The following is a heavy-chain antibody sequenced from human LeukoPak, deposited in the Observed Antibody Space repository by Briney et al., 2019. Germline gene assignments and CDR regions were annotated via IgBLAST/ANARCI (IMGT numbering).Heavy chain of an antibody. J-gene: IGHJ3*02. Sequence: GESLKISCKGSGYSFTSYWIGWVRQMPGRGLEWMGIIYPGDSDTRYSPSFQGQVTISADMSISTAYLQWSSLKASDTAMYYCARGLYYDILTGHDAFDIWGQGTMVTVSS. CDR2: IYPGDSDT. CDR1: GYSFTSYW. CDR3: ARGLYYDILTGHDAFDI. D-gene: IGHD3-9*01. V-gene: IGHV5-51*01.